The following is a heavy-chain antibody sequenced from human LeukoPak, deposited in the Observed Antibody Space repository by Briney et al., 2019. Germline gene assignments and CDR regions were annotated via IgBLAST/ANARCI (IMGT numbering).Heavy chain of an antibody. CDR1: GFTFSSYA. Sequence: GGSLRLSCAASGFTFSSYAMSWVRQAPGKGVEWVSAISGSGGSTYYADSVKGRFTISRDNSKNTLYLQMNSLRAEDTAVYYCAKDGGYSSGWYDYWGQGTLVTVSS. J-gene: IGHJ4*02. CDR2: ISGSGGST. D-gene: IGHD6-19*01. V-gene: IGHV3-23*01. CDR3: AKDGGYSSGWYDY.